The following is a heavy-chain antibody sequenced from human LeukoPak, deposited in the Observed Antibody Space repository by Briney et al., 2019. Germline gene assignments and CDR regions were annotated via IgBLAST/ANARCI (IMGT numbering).Heavy chain of an antibody. V-gene: IGHV3-49*03. Sequence: GGSLRLSCTASGFTFGDYAMSWFRQAPGKGLEWVGFIRSKAYGGTTEYAASVKGRFTISRDDSKSIAYLQMNSLKTEDTAVYYCTREPQTRWASPFDYWGQGTLVTVSS. CDR1: GFTFGDYA. CDR3: TREPQTRWASPFDY. J-gene: IGHJ4*02. CDR2: IRSKAYGGTT. D-gene: IGHD4-23*01.